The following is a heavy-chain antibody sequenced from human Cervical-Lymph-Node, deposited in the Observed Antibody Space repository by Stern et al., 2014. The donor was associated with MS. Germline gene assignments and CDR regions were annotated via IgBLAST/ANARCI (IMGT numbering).Heavy chain of an antibody. J-gene: IGHJ3*02. CDR1: GYRFTNYW. V-gene: IGHV5-51*01. Sequence: VQLVQSGGEMKKPGESLQISCQGSGYRFTNYWIGWVRQMPGKGLEWMGIIYPGDSDARYRPSFRGQVTISADKSISTAYLQWTSLRASDTAIYYCARLVAPGGDAFDIWGQGTLVIVSS. CDR2: IYPGDSDA. D-gene: IGHD3-16*02. CDR3: ARLVAPGGDAFDI.